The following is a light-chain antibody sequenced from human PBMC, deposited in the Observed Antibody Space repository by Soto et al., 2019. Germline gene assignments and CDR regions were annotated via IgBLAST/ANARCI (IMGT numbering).Light chain of an antibody. CDR1: QSVSIY. J-gene: IGKJ5*01. V-gene: IGKV3-11*01. CDR2: DAS. Sequence: DIVLTQSPATLSLSLGERVTLTCRASQSVSIYLAWYQQKPDQASMLLIYDASNKAAGIPARFSGSGAGTEFTITINIQQYEFSVFYYCQQHNQCPITFGQGTRLEIK. CDR3: QQHNQCPIT.